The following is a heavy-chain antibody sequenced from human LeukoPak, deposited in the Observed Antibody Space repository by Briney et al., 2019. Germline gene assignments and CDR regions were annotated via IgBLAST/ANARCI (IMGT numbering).Heavy chain of an antibody. Sequence: GGSLRLSCAASGFTFSSYAMHWVRQAPGKGLEWVAVISYDGSNKYYADSVKGRFTISRDNSKNTLYLQMNSLRAEDTAVYYCARALWLGEPAPPLWGQGTLVTVSS. V-gene: IGHV3-30-3*01. CDR1: GFTFSSYA. CDR3: ARALWLGEPAPPL. J-gene: IGHJ4*02. CDR2: ISYDGSNK. D-gene: IGHD3-10*01.